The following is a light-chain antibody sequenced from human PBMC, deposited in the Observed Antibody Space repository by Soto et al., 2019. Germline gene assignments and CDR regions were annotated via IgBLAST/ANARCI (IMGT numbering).Light chain of an antibody. J-gene: IGKJ2*01. CDR1: QSVSSN. CDR3: HQYLDSPNT. V-gene: IGKV3-20*01. Sequence: EIVMTQSPATLSVSPGERATLSCRASQSVSSNVAWHQQKPGQAPRLLIYGASRRATGIPDRISGSGSGTDFALSITRLEPEDFAVYYCHQYLDSPNTFGQGTKVDIK. CDR2: GAS.